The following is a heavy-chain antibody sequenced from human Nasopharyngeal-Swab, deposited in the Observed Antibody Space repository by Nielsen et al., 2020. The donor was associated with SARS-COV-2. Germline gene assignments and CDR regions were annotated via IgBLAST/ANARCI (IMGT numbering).Heavy chain of an antibody. CDR2: ISGSGGST. D-gene: IGHD6-13*01. J-gene: IGHJ5*02. V-gene: IGHV3-23*01. Sequence: EFLKISCAASGFTFSSYVMSWVRQAPGKGLEWVSAISGSGGSTYYADSVKGRFTISRDNSKNTLYLQMNSLRAEDTAVYYCARRPYSSSFFWFDPWGQGTLVTVSS. CDR3: ARRPYSSSFFWFDP. CDR1: GFTFSSYV.